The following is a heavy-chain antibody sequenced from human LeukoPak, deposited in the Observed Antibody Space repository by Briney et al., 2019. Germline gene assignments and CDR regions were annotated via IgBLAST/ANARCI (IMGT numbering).Heavy chain of an antibody. V-gene: IGHV4-39*01. CDR3: ARHRGWFDP. Sequence: PSETLSLTCTVSGGSISSSSYYWGWIRQPPGKGLEWIGSIYYSGSTYYNPSLKSRLTTSVDTSKNQFSLKLSSVTAADTAVYYCARHRGWFDPWGQGTLVTVSS. CDR1: GGSISSSSYY. CDR2: IYYSGST. J-gene: IGHJ5*02.